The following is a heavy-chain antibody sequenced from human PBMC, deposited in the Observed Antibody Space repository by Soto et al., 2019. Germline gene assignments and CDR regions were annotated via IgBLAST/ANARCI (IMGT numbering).Heavy chain of an antibody. CDR3: ARTNGAGSYYNH. CDR2: IYPGDSDP. CDR1: GYSFTSYW. Sequence: PGESLKISCKGSGYSFTSYWIGWVRQMPGKGLEWMGIIYPGDSDPRYSPSFQGQVTISADNSISTAYLQWSSLRASDTAIYCCARTNGAGSYYNHWGQGTLVTVSS. D-gene: IGHD3-10*01. V-gene: IGHV5-51*01. J-gene: IGHJ5*02.